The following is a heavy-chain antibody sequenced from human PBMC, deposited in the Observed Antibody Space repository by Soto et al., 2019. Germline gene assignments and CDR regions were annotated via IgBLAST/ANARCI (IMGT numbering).Heavy chain of an antibody. CDR1: GFTFSSYG. CDR3: ARDGKVVPAANPLDY. Sequence: GGSLRLSCAASGFTFSSYGMHWVRQAPGKGLEWVAVIWYDGSNKYYADSVKGRFTISRDNSKNTLYLQMNSLRAEDTAVYYCARDGKVVPAANPLDYWGQGTLVTVSS. CDR2: IWYDGSNK. J-gene: IGHJ4*02. V-gene: IGHV3-33*01. D-gene: IGHD2-2*01.